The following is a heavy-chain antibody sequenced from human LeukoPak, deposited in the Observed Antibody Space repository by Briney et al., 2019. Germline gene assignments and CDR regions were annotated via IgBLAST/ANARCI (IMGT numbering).Heavy chain of an antibody. V-gene: IGHV3-30*16. CDR2: ISNDGVNQ. D-gene: IGHD4-17*01. Sequence: PGGSLRLSCAASGFTFRTFPMHWVRQAPGKGLQWVAVISNDGVNQYYADSAKGRFTISRDNSKNTLFLQMNSLTTEDTAVYYCARGARTTVYYIDVWGKGTTVTVSS. CDR3: ARGARTTVYYIDV. CDR1: GFTFRTFP. J-gene: IGHJ6*03.